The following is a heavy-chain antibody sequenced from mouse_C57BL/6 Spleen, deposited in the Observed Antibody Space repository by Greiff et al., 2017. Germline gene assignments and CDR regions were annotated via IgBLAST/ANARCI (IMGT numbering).Heavy chain of an antibody. D-gene: IGHD1-1*01. J-gene: IGHJ2*01. CDR1: GYTFTSYW. CDR3: ARDYGSSYYCDY. Sequence: QVQLQQPGAELVMPGASVKLSCKASGYTFTSYWMHWVKQRPGQGLEWIGEIDPSDSYTNYNQKFKGKSTLTVDKSSSTAYMQLSSLTSEDSAVYYCARDYGSSYYCDYWGQGTTLTVSS. CDR2: IDPSDSYT. V-gene: IGHV1-69*01.